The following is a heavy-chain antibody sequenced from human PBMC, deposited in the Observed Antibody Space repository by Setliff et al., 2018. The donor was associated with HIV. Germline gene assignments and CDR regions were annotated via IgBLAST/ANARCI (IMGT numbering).Heavy chain of an antibody. Sequence: SETLSLTCTVSGGPISRYYWSWIRQPPGKGLEWIAYIFYRGSTNYNPSPKSRVTISVDSSKNQVSLTVTSVTAADTAVYYCARHDHSDNLSYPRGVWGKGTTVAVSS. CDR2: IFYRGST. V-gene: IGHV4-59*08. J-gene: IGHJ6*04. D-gene: IGHD3-22*01. CDR1: GGPISRYY. CDR3: ARHDHSDNLSYPRGV.